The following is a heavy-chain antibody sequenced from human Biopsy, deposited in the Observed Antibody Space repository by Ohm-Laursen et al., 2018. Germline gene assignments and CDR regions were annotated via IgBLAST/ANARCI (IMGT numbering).Heavy chain of an antibody. CDR3: AREIYPTTIYRPVDS. CDR2: IWYDGRNQ. Sequence: SLRLSCAASGFTFSNYGMHWVRQAPGKRLEWVAVIWYDGRNQYYADFVKGRFTISRDNSKNTLYLQMNSLRAEDTAVYFCAREIYPTTIYRPVDSWGQGTLVTVSS. V-gene: IGHV3-33*01. CDR1: GFTFSNYG. J-gene: IGHJ5*01. D-gene: IGHD3-3*01.